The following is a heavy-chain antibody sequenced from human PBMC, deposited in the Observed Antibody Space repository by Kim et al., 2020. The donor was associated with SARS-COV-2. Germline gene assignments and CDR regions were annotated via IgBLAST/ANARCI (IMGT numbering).Heavy chain of an antibody. V-gene: IGHV3-7*03. D-gene: IGHD3-10*01. CDR3: AREGLLWFGELSFDP. J-gene: IGHJ5*02. CDR1: GFTFSSYW. CDR2: IKQDGSEK. Sequence: GGSLRLSCAASGFTFSSYWMSWVRQAPGKGLEWVANIKQDGSEKYYVDSVKGRFTISRDNAKNSLYLQMNSLRAEDTAVYYCAREGLLWFGELSFDPWGQGTLVTVSS.